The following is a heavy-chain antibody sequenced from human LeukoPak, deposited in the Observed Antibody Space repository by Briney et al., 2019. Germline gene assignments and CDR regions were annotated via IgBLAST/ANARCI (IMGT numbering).Heavy chain of an antibody. J-gene: IGHJ6*02. V-gene: IGHV3-23*01. D-gene: IGHD3-10*01. CDR1: GFRFNNYA. CDR3: ARDEITMRIPSFYGMDV. CDR2: ISASGGST. Sequence: TGGSLRLSCAASGFRFNNYAMNWVRLAPGKGLEWVSLISASGGSTHYADSVKGRFAISRDNSKNTLSLQMNSLRVEDTAVYYCARDEITMRIPSFYGMDVWGQGTTVTVSS.